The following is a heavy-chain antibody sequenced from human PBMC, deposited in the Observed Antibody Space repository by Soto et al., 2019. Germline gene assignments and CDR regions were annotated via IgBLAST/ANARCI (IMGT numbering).Heavy chain of an antibody. D-gene: IGHD3-3*01. Sequence: EVQVLESGGGLVQPGGSPRLSCAASGFTFSSYAMSWVRQAPGKGLEWVSGNSDSGGSTYYADSVKGRFTISRDNSKNTLYLQMNSLRVEDTAVYYCAKTGAFGVTGDVWGQGTTVTVSS. CDR1: GFTFSSYA. CDR2: NSDSGGST. CDR3: AKTGAFGVTGDV. V-gene: IGHV3-23*01. J-gene: IGHJ6*02.